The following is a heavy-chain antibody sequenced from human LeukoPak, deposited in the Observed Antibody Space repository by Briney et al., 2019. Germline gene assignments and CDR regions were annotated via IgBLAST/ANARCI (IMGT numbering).Heavy chain of an antibody. J-gene: IGHJ6*02. Sequence: PGGSLRLSCAASGFNLHRHAMSWVRQAPGKGLEWVANIKQDGSEKYYVDSVKGRFTISRDNAKNSLFLQMNSLRAEDTAVYYCASTTLAGSRDVWGQGTTVTVSS. CDR1: GFNLHRHA. V-gene: IGHV3-7*01. D-gene: IGHD3-3*02. CDR3: ASTTLAGSRDV. CDR2: IKQDGSEK.